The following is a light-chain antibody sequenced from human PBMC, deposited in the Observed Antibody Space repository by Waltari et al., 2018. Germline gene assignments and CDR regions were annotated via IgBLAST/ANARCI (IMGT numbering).Light chain of an antibody. Sequence: DIQMTQSPSSLSASVGDTVTITCRASQRIASYVNWFQQKPGKSPTLLIFSSKILQSGVPSRFRGSGSGTDFTLTISGLQPDDFVTYFCLQHDSYPLTFGGGTVVEI. CDR3: LQHDSYPLT. CDR2: SSK. J-gene: IGKJ4*01. V-gene: IGKV1-17*01. CDR1: QRIASY.